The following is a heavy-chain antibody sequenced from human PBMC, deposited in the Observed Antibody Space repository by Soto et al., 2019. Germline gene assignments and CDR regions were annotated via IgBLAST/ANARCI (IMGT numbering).Heavy chain of an antibody. D-gene: IGHD3-16*01. CDR1: GGSISSGGYY. J-gene: IGHJ5*02. CDR3: ARVGGINWFDP. CDR2: IYYSGST. Sequence: QVQLQESGPGLVKPSQTLSLTCTVSGGSISSGGYYWSWIRQHPGKGLEWIGYIYYSGSTYYNPSLKXRXTXSXXTSKNQFSLKLSSETAADTAVYYCARVGGINWFDPWGQGTLVTVSS. V-gene: IGHV4-31*03.